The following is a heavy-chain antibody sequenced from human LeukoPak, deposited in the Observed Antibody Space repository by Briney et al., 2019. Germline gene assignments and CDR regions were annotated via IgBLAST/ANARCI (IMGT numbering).Heavy chain of an antibody. V-gene: IGHV3-53*01. CDR1: GFTVSDNY. CDR3: ARVASDSSGWYHFDY. CDR2: IYSGGST. D-gene: IGHD6-19*01. Sequence: PGGSLRLSCAASGFTVSDNYMNWVRQAPGKGLEWVSVIYSGGSTYCADSVKGRFIISRDNSKNTLYLQMNSLRAEDTAMYYCARVASDSSGWYHFDYWGQGTLVTVSS. J-gene: IGHJ4*02.